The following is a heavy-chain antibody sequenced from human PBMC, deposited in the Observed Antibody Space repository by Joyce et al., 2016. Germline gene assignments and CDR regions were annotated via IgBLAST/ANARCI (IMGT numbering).Heavy chain of an antibody. CDR1: GGTFSSYS. V-gene: IGHV1-69*01. Sequence: VQLVQSGAEVKKPGSSVKVSCEASGGTFSSYSISWVRLAPGHGLEWMGGIIPVFETATYAQKFQGKVNITADESTSTAYMELRSLTSEDTAIYYCARLPTKRSFYDGSDTWGQGTVVTVSS. CDR3: ARLPTKRSFYDGSDT. D-gene: IGHD2/OR15-2a*01. CDR2: IIPVFETA. J-gene: IGHJ4*02.